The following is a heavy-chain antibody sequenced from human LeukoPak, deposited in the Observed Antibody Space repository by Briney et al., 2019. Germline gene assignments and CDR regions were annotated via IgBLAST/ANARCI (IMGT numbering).Heavy chain of an antibody. CDR1: RGSFSDYY. J-gene: IGHJ4*02. CDR3: ARLKWFGAKYFDY. D-gene: IGHD3-10*01. V-gene: IGHV4-34*01. Sequence: SETLSLTCAVFRGSFSDYYWTWIRQPPGKGLEWFGEINHSGSTNYNPSLKSRVTISVDTSKNQFSLKLSPVTAADTAVYYCARLKWFGAKYFDYWGQGTLVTVSS. CDR2: INHSGST.